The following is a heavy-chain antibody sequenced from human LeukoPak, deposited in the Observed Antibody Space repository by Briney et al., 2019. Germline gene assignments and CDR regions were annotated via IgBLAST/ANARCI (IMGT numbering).Heavy chain of an antibody. CDR3: ASDRSGYYYVDY. Sequence: SETLSLTCTVSGDSLSSSYWSWIRQPPGKGLEWIGNIYHTGSTYYNPSLKSRVTISVDTSKNQFSLKLSSVTAADTAVYFCASDRSGYYYVDYWGQGTLVTVSS. D-gene: IGHD3-22*01. CDR1: GDSLSSSY. CDR2: IYHTGST. V-gene: IGHV4-38-2*02. J-gene: IGHJ4*02.